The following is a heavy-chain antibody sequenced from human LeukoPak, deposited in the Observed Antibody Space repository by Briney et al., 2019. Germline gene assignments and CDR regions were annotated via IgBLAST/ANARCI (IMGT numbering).Heavy chain of an antibody. V-gene: IGHV4-59*01. CDR3: ARGYCTAGSCWAYYFDN. Sequence: SETLSLTCTVSGGSISSYYWSWIRQPPGKGLEWIGYIYYSGSTSYNPSLKSRVTISVDTSKNQFSLKLRSVTAADTAVYYCARGYCTAGSCWAYYFDNWGQGTLVTVSS. D-gene: IGHD2-15*01. CDR2: IYYSGST. J-gene: IGHJ4*02. CDR1: GGSISSYY.